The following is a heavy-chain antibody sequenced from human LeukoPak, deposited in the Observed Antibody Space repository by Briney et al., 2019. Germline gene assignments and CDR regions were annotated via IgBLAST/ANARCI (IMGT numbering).Heavy chain of an antibody. Sequence: ASVKVSCKASGYTFPNSGISWVRQAPGQGLEWVGWISAYNGDRNYAQKLQGRVTTTTDTSTSTAYMELRSLRSDDTAVYYCAKDSPVATRWGQGTLVTVSS. J-gene: IGHJ4*02. D-gene: IGHD1-26*01. V-gene: IGHV1-18*01. CDR2: ISAYNGDR. CDR3: AKDSPVATR. CDR1: GYTFPNSG.